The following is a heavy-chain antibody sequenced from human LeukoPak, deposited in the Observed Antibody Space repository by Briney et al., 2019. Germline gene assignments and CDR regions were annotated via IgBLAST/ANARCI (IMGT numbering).Heavy chain of an antibody. D-gene: IGHD2-2*01. V-gene: IGHV4-61*02. CDR3: ARMRIVVVPAAKFRHFYYGMDV. J-gene: IGHJ6*02. CDR2: IFINGST. CDR1: DGSLTSGSHY. Sequence: PSETLSLTCTVSDGSLTSGSHYWSWIRQPAGTGLEWIGRIFINGSTNYNPSLTSRVTISADTSKSQFSLKLTSVTAADAAVYYCARMRIVVVPAAKFRHFYYGMDVWGQGTTVTVSS.